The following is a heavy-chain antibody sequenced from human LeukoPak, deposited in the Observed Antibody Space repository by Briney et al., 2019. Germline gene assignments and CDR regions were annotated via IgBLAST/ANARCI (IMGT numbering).Heavy chain of an antibody. V-gene: IGHV3-30*03. J-gene: IGHJ6*04. CDR3: ARRRTGGSGSYFCLDV. CDR1: GFTFNDYG. Sequence: GRSLRLSCAASGFTFNDYGMHWVRQAPGEGLEWVAVIPYDGSNINYADSVKGRFTISRDNSKNTLYLQMNSLRTDDTAVYYCARRRTGGSGSYFCLDVWGKGTTVTVSS. D-gene: IGHD3-10*01. CDR2: IPYDGSNI.